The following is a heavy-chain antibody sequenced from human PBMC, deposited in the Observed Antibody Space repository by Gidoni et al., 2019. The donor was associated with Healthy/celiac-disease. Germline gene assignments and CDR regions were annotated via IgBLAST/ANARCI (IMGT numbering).Heavy chain of an antibody. CDR3: AREREDYGDYRLPPVDY. V-gene: IGHV3-21*01. J-gene: IGHJ4*02. CDR1: GFTFSSYS. D-gene: IGHD4-17*01. CDR2: ISSSSSYI. Sequence: EVQLVESGGGLVKPGGSLRLSCAASGFTFSSYSMNWVRQAPGKGLEWVSSISSSSSYIYYADSVKGRFTISRDNAKNSLYLQMNSLRAEDTAVYYCAREREDYGDYRLPPVDYWGQGTLVTVSS.